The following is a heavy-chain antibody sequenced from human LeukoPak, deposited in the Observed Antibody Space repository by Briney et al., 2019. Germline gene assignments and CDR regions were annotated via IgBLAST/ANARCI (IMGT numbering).Heavy chain of an antibody. Sequence: ASVKVSCKASGGTFSSYAISWVRQAPGQGLEWMGGIIPIFGTANYAQKFQGRVTITADKSTSTAYMELSSLRSEDTAVYYCARRGTLGSSSREFDPWGQGTLVTVSS. CDR3: ARRGTLGSSSREFDP. V-gene: IGHV1-69*06. D-gene: IGHD1-7*01. CDR1: GGTFSSYA. J-gene: IGHJ5*02. CDR2: IIPIFGTA.